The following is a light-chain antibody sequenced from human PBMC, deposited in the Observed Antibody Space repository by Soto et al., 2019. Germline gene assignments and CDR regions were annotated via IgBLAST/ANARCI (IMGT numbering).Light chain of an antibody. Sequence: AIQLTQSPSSLSASVGDRVTITCRASQGISSALAWYQQKPGKAPKLLIYDASTLESEVPSRFSGSGSGKDFTLTISSLQPEDFATYYCQQFNSYPITVGQGTRLEIK. CDR2: DAS. CDR3: QQFNSYPIT. CDR1: QGISSA. J-gene: IGKJ5*01. V-gene: IGKV1-13*02.